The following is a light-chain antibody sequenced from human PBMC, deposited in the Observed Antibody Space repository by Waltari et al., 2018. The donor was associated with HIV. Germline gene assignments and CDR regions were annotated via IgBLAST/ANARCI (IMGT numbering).Light chain of an antibody. Sequence: QSALTQPASVSGSPGQSTTISCSGTSSDISTYDFVSWYQKHPAKAPKLLISDVTAPPSGVSSRFSGSESGSTASLTISSIQADDEADYYCSSYTTSNTVVFGPGTKLSVL. CDR1: SSDISTYDF. V-gene: IGLV2-14*03. CDR3: SSYTTSNTVV. J-gene: IGLJ2*01. CDR2: DVT.